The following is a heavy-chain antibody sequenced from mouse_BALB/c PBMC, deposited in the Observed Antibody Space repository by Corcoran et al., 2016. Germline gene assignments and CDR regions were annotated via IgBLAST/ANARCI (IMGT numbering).Heavy chain of an antibody. J-gene: IGHJ2*01. Sequence: EVQLQQSGPELVKHGASVKMSCKSSVYTFPSYVMHWVKQKPGQGLECIGYIYPFNDDTKYHEKFKGKATLTSDKSSSTAYMELSSLTSEDSAVYYCAREVPGGNPFDYWGQGTTLTVSS. CDR3: AREVPGGNPFDY. V-gene: IGHV1S136*01. CDR1: VYTFPSYV. CDR2: IYPFNDDT. D-gene: IGHD2-1*01.